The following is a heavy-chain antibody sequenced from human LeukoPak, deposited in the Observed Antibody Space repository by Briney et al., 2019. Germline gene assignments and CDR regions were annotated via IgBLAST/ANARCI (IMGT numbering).Heavy chain of an antibody. CDR1: GYTFTGYY. Sequence: RASVTVSCKASGYTFTGYYMHWVRQAPGQGLEWMGIINPSGGSTSYAQKFQGRVTMTRDTSTSTVYMELSSLRSEDTAVYYCARSVQLPTTDFDYWGQGTLVTVSS. CDR2: INPSGGST. V-gene: IGHV1-46*01. D-gene: IGHD2-2*01. J-gene: IGHJ4*02. CDR3: ARSVQLPTTDFDY.